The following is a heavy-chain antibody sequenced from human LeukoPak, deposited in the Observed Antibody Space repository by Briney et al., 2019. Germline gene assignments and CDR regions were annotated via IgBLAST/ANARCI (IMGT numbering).Heavy chain of an antibody. J-gene: IGHJ5*02. D-gene: IGHD5-12*01. V-gene: IGHV3-30*04. CDR2: ISYDGSNE. CDR3: AKDQPWEVGGYDPYNWFDP. Sequence: GGSLRLSCAASGFTFSSYVMHWVRQAPGKGLEWVAIISYDGSNEYYADSVKGRFTISRDNSKNTLYLQMNSLRAADTAVYYCAKDQPWEVGGYDPYNWFDPWGQGTLVTVSS. CDR1: GFTFSSYV.